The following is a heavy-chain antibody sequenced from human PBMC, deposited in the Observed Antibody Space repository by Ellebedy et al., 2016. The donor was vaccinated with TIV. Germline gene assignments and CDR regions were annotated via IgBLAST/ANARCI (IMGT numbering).Heavy chain of an antibody. CDR3: AKGYISPFDY. V-gene: IGHV3-23*01. CDR2: ITGRGGGT. D-gene: IGHD2-2*02. J-gene: IGHJ4*02. Sequence: GESLKISCAASGFTFSSSDVSWVRPAPGKGLEWDSAITGRGGGTSYADSVKGRFTISRDNSKNTLYLHMNSLRAEDTAVYYCAKGYISPFDYWGQGILVTGSS. CDR1: GFTFSSSD.